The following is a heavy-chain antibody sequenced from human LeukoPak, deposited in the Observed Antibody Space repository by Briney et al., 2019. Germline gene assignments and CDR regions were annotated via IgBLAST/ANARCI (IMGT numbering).Heavy chain of an antibody. V-gene: IGHV1-18*01. CDR2: ISAYNGNT. D-gene: IGHD6-19*01. Sequence: ASVKVSCKASGGTFSSYAISWVRQAPGQGLEWMGWISAYNGNTNYAQKLQGRVTMTTDTSTSTAYMELRSLRSDDTAVYYCARESPQWRAFDIWGQGTMVTVSS. CDR3: ARESPQWRAFDI. CDR1: GGTFSSYA. J-gene: IGHJ3*02.